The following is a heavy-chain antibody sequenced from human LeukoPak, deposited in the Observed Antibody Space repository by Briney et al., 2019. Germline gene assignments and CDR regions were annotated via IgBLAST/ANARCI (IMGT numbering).Heavy chain of an antibody. CDR2: INHSGST. Sequence: SETLPLTCAVYGGSFSGYYWSWIRQPPGKGLEWIGEINHSGSTNYNPSLKSRVTISVDTSKNQFSLKLSSVTAADTAVYYCARGRLVRGATYDYWGQGTLVTVSS. CDR1: GGSFSGYY. CDR3: ARGRLVRGATYDY. D-gene: IGHD3-10*01. V-gene: IGHV4-34*01. J-gene: IGHJ4*02.